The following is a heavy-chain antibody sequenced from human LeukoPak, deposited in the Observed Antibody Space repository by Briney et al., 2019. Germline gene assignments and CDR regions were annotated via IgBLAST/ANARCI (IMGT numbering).Heavy chain of an antibody. CDR1: GCTFTGYY. Sequence: GASVKVSCKASGCTFTGYYMHWVRQAPGQGLEWMGWINPNSGGTIYAQKFQGRVTMTRDTSISTAYMELSRLRSDDTAVYYCARDGDYYMRSWFDPWGQGTLVTVSS. J-gene: IGHJ5*02. D-gene: IGHD4-17*01. V-gene: IGHV1-2*02. CDR2: INPNSGGT. CDR3: ARDGDYYMRSWFDP.